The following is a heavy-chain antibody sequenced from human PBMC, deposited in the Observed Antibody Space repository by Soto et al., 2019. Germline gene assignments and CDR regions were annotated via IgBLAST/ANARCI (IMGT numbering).Heavy chain of an antibody. CDR2: IYYSGST. V-gene: IGHV4-31*03. Sequence: SETLSLTCTVSGGSISSGGYYWSWIRQHPGRGLEWIGYIYYSGSTYYNPSLKSRVTLSVDTSKNQFSLKLSSVTAADTAVYYCARDGFSTTVTTSSQGFDPWGQGTLVTVSS. D-gene: IGHD4-17*01. J-gene: IGHJ5*02. CDR1: GGSISSGGYY. CDR3: ARDGFSTTVTTSSQGFDP.